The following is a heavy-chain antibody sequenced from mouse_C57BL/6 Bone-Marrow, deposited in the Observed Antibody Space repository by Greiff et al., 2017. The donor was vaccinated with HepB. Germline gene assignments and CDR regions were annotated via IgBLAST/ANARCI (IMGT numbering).Heavy chain of an antibody. CDR3: ARWGKGWYFDV. CDR2: IYPGDGDT. J-gene: IGHJ1*03. V-gene: IGHV1-82*01. CDR1: GYAFSSSW. Sequence: QVQLKQSGPELVKPGASVKISCKASGYAFSSSWMNWVKQRPGKGLEWIGRIYPGDGDTNYNGKFKGKATLTADKSSSKAYMQLSSLTSEDSAVYFCARWGKGWYFDVWGTGTTVTVSS.